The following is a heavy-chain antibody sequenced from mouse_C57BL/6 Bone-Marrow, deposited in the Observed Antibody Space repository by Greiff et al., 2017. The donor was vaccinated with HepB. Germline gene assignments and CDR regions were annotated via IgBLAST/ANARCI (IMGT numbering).Heavy chain of an antibody. CDR2: IYPGSGNT. V-gene: IGHV1-84*01. Sequence: VQLQESGPELVKPGASVKISCKASGYTFTDYYINWVKQRPGQGLEWIGWIYPGSGNTKYNEKFKGKATLTVDTSSSTAYMQLSSLTSEDSAVYFYARSPPYYYGSSSFDYWGQGTTLTVSS. J-gene: IGHJ2*01. CDR3: ARSPPYYYGSSSFDY. D-gene: IGHD1-1*01. CDR1: GYTFTDYY.